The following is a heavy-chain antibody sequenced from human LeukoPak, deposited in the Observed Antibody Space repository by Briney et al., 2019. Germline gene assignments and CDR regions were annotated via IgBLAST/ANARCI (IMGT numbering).Heavy chain of an antibody. V-gene: IGHV4-34*01. D-gene: IGHD4-17*01. J-gene: IGHJ4*02. CDR3: ARGGGNDYGDYVLIDY. Sequence: SQTLSLTCAVYGGSFSGYYWPCLRPPPGQGQHWIGEVNHSGGTHYKPSLKRRVTRSVDTSKNQCSLKVSSVTAAGTAVYYCARGGGNDYGDYVLIDYWGQGTLVTVSS. CDR1: GGSFSGYY. CDR2: VNHSGGT.